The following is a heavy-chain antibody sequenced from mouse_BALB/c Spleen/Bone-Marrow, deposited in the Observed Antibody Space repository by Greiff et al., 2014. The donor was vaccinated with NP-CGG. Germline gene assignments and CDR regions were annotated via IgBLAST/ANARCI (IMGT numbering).Heavy chain of an antibody. V-gene: IGHV1S56*01. Sequence: QVQLQQSGPELVKPGASVRISCKASGYTFTSYYIHWVKQRPGQGLEWIGWIYPGNVNTNYNEKFKAKATLTADKSSSTAYMQLSSLTSEDSAVYFCARGGYDVAWFAHWGQGTLGTVSA. D-gene: IGHD2-14*01. CDR3: ARGGYDVAWFAH. CDR2: IYPGNVNT. J-gene: IGHJ3*01. CDR1: GYTFTSYY.